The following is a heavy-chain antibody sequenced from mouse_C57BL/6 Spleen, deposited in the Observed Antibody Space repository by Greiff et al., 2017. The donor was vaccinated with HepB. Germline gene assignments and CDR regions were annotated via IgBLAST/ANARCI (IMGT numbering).Heavy chain of an antibody. J-gene: IGHJ1*03. CDR1: GYSITSGYY. V-gene: IGHV3-6*01. Sequence: EVQRVESGPGLVKPSQSLSLTCSVTGYSITSGYYWNWIRQFPGNKLEWMGYISYDGSNNYNPSLKNRISITRDTSKNQFFLKLNSVTTEDTATYYCARPAGTLRWYFDVWGTGTTVTVSS. CDR2: ISYDGSN. CDR3: ARPAGTLRWYFDV. D-gene: IGHD4-1*01.